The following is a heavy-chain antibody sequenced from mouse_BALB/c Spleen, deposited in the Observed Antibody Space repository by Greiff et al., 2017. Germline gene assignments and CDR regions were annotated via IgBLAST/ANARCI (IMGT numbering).Heavy chain of an antibody. V-gene: IGHV1-7*01. CDR2: INPSTGYT. J-gene: IGHJ3*01. CDR3: ARDPYGPFAY. D-gene: IGHD1-1*02. Sequence: VQLQQSGAELAKPGASVKMSCKASGYTFTSYWMHWVKQRPGQGLEWIGYINPSTGYTEYNQKFKDKATLTADKSSSTAYMQLSSLTSEDSAVYYCARDPYGPFAYWGQGTLVTVSA. CDR1: GYTFTSYW.